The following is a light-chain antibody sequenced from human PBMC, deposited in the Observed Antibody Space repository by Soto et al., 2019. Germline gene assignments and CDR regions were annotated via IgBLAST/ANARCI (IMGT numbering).Light chain of an antibody. CDR3: CSYAGSSLWV. Sequence: QSALTQPRSVSESPGQSVTISCTGTSSGVGGYNLVSWYQQHPGKAPKLVIYDVSKWPSGVPGRFFGSKSGNTASLTISGLQAEDEADYYCCSYAGSSLWVFGGGTKLPVL. V-gene: IGLV2-11*01. CDR2: DVS. J-gene: IGLJ3*02. CDR1: SSGVGGYNL.